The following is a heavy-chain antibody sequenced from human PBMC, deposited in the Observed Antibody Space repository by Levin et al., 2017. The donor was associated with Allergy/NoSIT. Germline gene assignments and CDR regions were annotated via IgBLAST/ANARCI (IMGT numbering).Heavy chain of an antibody. CDR2: IIPILGIA. J-gene: IGHJ4*02. CDR1: GGTFSSYT. Sequence: ASVKVSCKASGGTFSSYTISWVRQAPGQGLEWMGRIIPILGIANYAQKFQGRVTITADKSTSTAYMELSSLRSEDTAVYYCARVSDPMVDSSPSDDYWGQGTLVTVSS. CDR3: ARVSDPMVDSSPSDDY. V-gene: IGHV1-69*02. D-gene: IGHD6-13*01.